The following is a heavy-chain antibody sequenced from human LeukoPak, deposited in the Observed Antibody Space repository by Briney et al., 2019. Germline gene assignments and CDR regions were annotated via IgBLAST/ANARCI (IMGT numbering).Heavy chain of an antibody. J-gene: IGHJ5*02. CDR1: GYSFSNYW. CDR2: VYPRDSDT. D-gene: IGHD6-19*01. CDR3: ARHLVVAGENWFDP. Sequence: GESLKISCKASGYSFSNYWIGWVRQVPGKGLEWMGIVYPRDSDTKYSPSFQGQVTISVDKSISTTYLQWSSLTASDTAMYYCARHLVVAGENWFDPWGQGTLVTVSS. V-gene: IGHV5-51*01.